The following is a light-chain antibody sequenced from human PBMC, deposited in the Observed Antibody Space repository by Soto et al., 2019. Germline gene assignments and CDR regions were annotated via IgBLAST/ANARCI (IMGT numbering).Light chain of an antibody. CDR3: QQYNTWPIT. V-gene: IGKV3D-15*01. Sequence: EIIMTQSPATLSVSPGERATLSCRASQSVNNNLAWYMQKPGQAHKHLIFGVSTWAAGTPARFIGSGSGTEFTLTISSLQSEDFGIYYCQQYNTWPITFGQGTRLEIK. J-gene: IGKJ5*01. CDR2: GVS. CDR1: QSVNNN.